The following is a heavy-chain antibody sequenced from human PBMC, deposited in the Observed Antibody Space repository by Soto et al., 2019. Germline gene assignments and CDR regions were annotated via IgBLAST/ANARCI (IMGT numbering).Heavy chain of an antibody. CDR2: TYYRSKWSN. CDR3: ARQDSGYVDY. CDR1: GDSVSSKSAA. V-gene: IGHV6-1*01. J-gene: IGHJ4*01. D-gene: IGHD2-2*01. Sequence: PSQTLSLTCAISGDSVSSKSAACNWIRQSPSRGLEWLGRTYYRSKWSNDYAASVKSRITINPDTSKNQFSLQLNSVSPEDTAVYYCARQDSGYVDYWGHGTLVTVSS.